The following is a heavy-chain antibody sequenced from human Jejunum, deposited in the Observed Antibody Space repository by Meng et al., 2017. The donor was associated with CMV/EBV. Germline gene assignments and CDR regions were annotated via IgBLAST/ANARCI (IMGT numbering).Heavy chain of an antibody. CDR2: IRHDGSDT. CDR3: AKFPIYDSSDHYDY. D-gene: IGHD3-22*01. J-gene: IGHJ4*02. Sequence: QVKVVESGGGVVQPGGSLGLSWATSGININYYGMHWVRQVPGKGLEWVAFIRHDGSDTYYADFVKGRFAISRDSFKDTLFLQMNSLGAEDTAMYYCAKFPIYDSSDHYDYWGQGTLVTVSS. V-gene: IGHV3-30*02. CDR1: GININYYG.